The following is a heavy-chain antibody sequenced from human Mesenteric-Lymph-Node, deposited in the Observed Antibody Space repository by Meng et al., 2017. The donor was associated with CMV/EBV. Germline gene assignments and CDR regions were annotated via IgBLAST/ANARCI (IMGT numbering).Heavy chain of an antibody. D-gene: IGHD3-22*01. CDR3: ARDDKSTYGMDV. Sequence: SETLSLTCTVSGGSIRSGYYWAWIRQPPGKGLEWIGSIYYSGSTYYNPSLKSRVTISVDRSKNQFSLKLSSVTAADTAVYYCARDDKSTYGMDVWGQGTTVTVSS. CDR1: GGSIRSGYY. J-gene: IGHJ6*02. V-gene: IGHV4-39*07. CDR2: IYYSGST.